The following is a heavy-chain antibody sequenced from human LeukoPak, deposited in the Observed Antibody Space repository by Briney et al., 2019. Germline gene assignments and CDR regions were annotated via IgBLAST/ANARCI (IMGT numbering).Heavy chain of an antibody. V-gene: IGHV4-4*07. CDR1: GGSISSYY. J-gene: IGHJ4*02. CDR3: ARTRGEYYDILTGYYQPPAPYYFDY. CDR2: IYTSGST. Sequence: PSETLSLTCTVTGGSISSYYWSWIRQPAGKGLEWIGRIYTSGSTNDNPSLKSRVTMSVDTSKYQFSLKLSSVTAADTAVYYCARTRGEYYDILTGYYQPPAPYYFDYWGQGTLVTVSS. D-gene: IGHD3-9*01.